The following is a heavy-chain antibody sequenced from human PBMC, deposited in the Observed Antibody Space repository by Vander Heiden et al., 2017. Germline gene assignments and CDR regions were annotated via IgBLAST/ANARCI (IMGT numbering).Heavy chain of an antibody. Sequence: EVQLVESGGGLTQPGGSLRLSCAVSGFTVSSNYMSWVRQAPGKGLEWVSIIYSGGTTYYADSVKGRFTISRDNSKNTVYLQMNSLRAEDTAVYYCARKGHGDYAPLDYWGQGTLVTVSS. D-gene: IGHD4-17*01. CDR1: GFTVSSNY. V-gene: IGHV3-53*01. CDR2: IYSGGTT. CDR3: ARKGHGDYAPLDY. J-gene: IGHJ4*02.